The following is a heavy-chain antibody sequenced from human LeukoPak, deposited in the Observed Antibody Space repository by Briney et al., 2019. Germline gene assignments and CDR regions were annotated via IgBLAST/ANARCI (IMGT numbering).Heavy chain of an antibody. J-gene: IGHJ4*02. CDR2: ISGSGGST. Sequence: GGSLRLSCAASGFTFSSYAMSWVRQAPGKGLEWVSAISGSGGSTYYADSVKGRFTISRDNSKNTLYLQMNSLRAEDTAVYYCASTCDSSGYTDYWGQGTLVTVSS. CDR3: ASTCDSSGYTDY. CDR1: GFTFSSYA. V-gene: IGHV3-23*01. D-gene: IGHD3-22*01.